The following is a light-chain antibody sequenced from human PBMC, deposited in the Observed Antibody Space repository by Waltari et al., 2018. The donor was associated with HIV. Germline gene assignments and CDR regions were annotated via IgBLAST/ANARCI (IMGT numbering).Light chain of an antibody. CDR3: QQYYRAPWT. J-gene: IGKJ1*01. V-gene: IGKV4-1*01. Sequence: DIVMTQSPDSLSVSLGERAAINCKSSQSVLSTSKHKSHLAWYQQKPGQPPKLLIYWASNRDSGVPDRFSGTGSGTDFTLTIRSLQAEDVAVYFCQQYYRAPWTFGQGTKVEIK. CDR1: QSVLSTSKHKSH. CDR2: WAS.